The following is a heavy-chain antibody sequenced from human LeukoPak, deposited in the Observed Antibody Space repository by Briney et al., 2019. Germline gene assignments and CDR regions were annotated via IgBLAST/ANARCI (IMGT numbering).Heavy chain of an antibody. CDR1: GYTFTSYD. CDR2: MNPNSGNT. CDR3: ARVPWGVEFDP. Sequence: ASVKVSCKASGYTFTSYDINWVRQATGQGLAWMGWMNPNSGNTGYAQKFQGRVTMTRNTSISTAYMELSSLRSADTAVYYCARVPWGVEFDPWGQGTLVTVSS. V-gene: IGHV1-8*01. J-gene: IGHJ5*02. D-gene: IGHD3-10*01.